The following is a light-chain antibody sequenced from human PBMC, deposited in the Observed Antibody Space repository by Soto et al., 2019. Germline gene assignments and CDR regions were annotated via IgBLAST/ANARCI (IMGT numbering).Light chain of an antibody. CDR2: DVN. V-gene: IGLV2-11*01. Sequence: QSALTQPRSVSGSPGQSVLISCTGTNSDVGHYDYVSWYQQHPGKAPKLMIYDVNKRPSRVPDRFSGSKSGKTASLTISGLQAEDEADYFCCSYSGRRIVRFGIGTKVTVL. CDR1: NSDVGHYDY. J-gene: IGLJ1*01. CDR3: CSYSGRRIVR.